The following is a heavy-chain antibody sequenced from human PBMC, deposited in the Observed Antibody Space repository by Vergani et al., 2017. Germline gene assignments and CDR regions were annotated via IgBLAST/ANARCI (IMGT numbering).Heavy chain of an antibody. V-gene: IGHV1-58*02. CDR1: GFTFTSSA. D-gene: IGHD2-15*01. CDR3: ARLSXDTTPYLQGGYDC. CDR2: IVVGSGNT. Sequence: QMQLVQSGPEVKKPGTSVKVSCKASGFTFTSSAMQWVRQARGQRLEWIGWIVVGSGNTNYAQKFQERVTITRDMSTSTAYMELSSLRSEGTAVYYCARLSXDTTPYLQGGYDCWGQGTLVSVSS. J-gene: IGHJ4*02.